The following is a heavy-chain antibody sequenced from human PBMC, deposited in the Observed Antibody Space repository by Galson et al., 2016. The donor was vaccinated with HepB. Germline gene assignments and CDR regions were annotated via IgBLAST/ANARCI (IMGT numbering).Heavy chain of an antibody. V-gene: IGHV3-23*01. Sequence: SLRLSCAASGFTFSSYAMSWVRQAPGKGLEWVSAIHLGGNDIYYADSVKGRFTISRDDYNSMLYLQMNSLRAEDTAVFYCTKHEVRTHDYWGQGTLVTVSS. CDR2: IHLGGNDI. CDR1: GFTFSSYA. CDR3: TKHEVRTHDY. D-gene: IGHD3-22*01. J-gene: IGHJ4*02.